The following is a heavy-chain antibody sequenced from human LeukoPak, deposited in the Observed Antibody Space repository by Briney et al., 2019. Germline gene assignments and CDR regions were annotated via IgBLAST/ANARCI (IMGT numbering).Heavy chain of an antibody. D-gene: IGHD5-24*01. CDR3: ARGEITDY. CDR1: GGSFSGYY. J-gene: IGHJ4*02. V-gene: IGHV4-34*01. CDR2: INHSGST. Sequence: SETLSLTCTVYGGSFSGYYWSWIRQPPGKGLEWIGEINHSGSTNYNPSLKSRVTISVDTSKNQFSLKLSSVTAADTAVYYCARGEITDYWGQGTLVTVSS.